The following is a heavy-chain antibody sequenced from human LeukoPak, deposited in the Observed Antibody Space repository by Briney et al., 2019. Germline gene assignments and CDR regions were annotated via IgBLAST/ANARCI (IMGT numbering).Heavy chain of an antibody. J-gene: IGHJ4*02. CDR2: ISAYNGNT. CDR1: GYTFTSYG. CDR3: ARENYDYVWGSYPPHYFDY. D-gene: IGHD3-16*02. Sequence: ASVKVSCKASGYTFTSYGISWVRQAPGQGLEWMGWISAYNGNTNYAQKLQDRVTMTTDTSTSTAYMELRSLRSDDTAVYYCARENYDYVWGSYPPHYFDYWGQGTLVTVSS. V-gene: IGHV1-18*04.